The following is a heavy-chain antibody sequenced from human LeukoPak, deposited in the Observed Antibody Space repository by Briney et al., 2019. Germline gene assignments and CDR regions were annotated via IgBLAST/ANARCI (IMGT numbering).Heavy chain of an antibody. D-gene: IGHD3-16*02. Sequence: SETLSLTCTVSGDSINSGNYYWSWIRQPAGKGLEWIGRMYTSGSTNYNPSLTSRVTISVDTSKNQFSLKLSSVTAADTAVYYCARLKPTYRNWFDPWGQGTLVTVSS. CDR1: GDSINSGNYY. J-gene: IGHJ5*02. CDR2: MYTSGST. V-gene: IGHV4-61*02. CDR3: ARLKPTYRNWFDP.